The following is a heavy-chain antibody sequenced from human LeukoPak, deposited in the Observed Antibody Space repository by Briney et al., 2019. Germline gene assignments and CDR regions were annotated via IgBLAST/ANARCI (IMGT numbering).Heavy chain of an antibody. CDR1: RFTFSTYA. CDR2: ISNDGTNE. D-gene: IGHD6-19*01. Sequence: PGRSLRLSCAASRFTFSTYAMHWVRQAPGKGLEWVAGISNDGTNEDHADSVKGRFTISRDNSKNTLYLQMNSLRAEDTAIYYCARDRIAVAGMGAFQHWCQGTLVTVSS. CDR3: ARDRIAVAGMGAFQH. J-gene: IGHJ1*01. V-gene: IGHV3-30-3*01.